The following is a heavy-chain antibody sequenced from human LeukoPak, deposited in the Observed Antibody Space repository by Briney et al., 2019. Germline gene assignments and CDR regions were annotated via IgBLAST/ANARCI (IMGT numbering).Heavy chain of an antibody. Sequence: SVKVSCKASGGTFSSYAISWVRQAPGQGLEWMGRIIPILGIANYAQKLQGRVTMTTDTSTSTAYMELRSLRSDDTAVYYCARALDNWNDVGYYYMDVWGKGTTVTVSS. CDR3: ARALDNWNDVGYYYMDV. CDR1: GGTFSSYA. CDR2: IIPILGIA. J-gene: IGHJ6*03. V-gene: IGHV1-69*04. D-gene: IGHD1-1*01.